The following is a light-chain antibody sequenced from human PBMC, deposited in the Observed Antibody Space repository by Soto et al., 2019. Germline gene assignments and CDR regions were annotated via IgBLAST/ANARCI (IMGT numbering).Light chain of an antibody. V-gene: IGKV3-20*01. CDR2: GAS. Sequence: IVLAQSPGTLSLSPGDRATLSCRASQSVTSRSLAWYQQKRGQAPRLLIYGASSRATGTPDRFSGGGSGTDFTLTISRLEPEAFAVYYCQQYGSSPRTFGQGTKVEIK. CDR1: QSVTSRS. CDR3: QQYGSSPRT. J-gene: IGKJ1*01.